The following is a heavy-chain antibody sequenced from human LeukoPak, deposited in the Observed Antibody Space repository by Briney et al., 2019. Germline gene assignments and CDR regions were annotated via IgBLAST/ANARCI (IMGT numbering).Heavy chain of an antibody. Sequence: GASVKVSCKASGGTFSSYAISWVRQAPGQGLEWMGGIIPIFGTANYAQKFQGRVTITADESTSTAYMELSSLRSEDTAVYYCARDNRKNWNYDYYFDYWGQGTLVTVSS. CDR3: ARDNRKNWNYDYYFDY. V-gene: IGHV1-69*13. J-gene: IGHJ4*02. D-gene: IGHD1-7*01. CDR1: GGTFSSYA. CDR2: IIPIFGTA.